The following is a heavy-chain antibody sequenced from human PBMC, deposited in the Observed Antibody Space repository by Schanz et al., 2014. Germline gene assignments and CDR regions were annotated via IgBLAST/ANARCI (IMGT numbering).Heavy chain of an antibody. V-gene: IGHV4-28*07. CDR3: ASKGLTTDAFDI. Sequence: QVQLQESGPGLVKPSDTLSLTCAVSGYSINTSDWWGWIRQPPGKGLEWIGYIYYSGSTYYNPSLKSRVTIAVDGSKTQFSLKRRSVTAVDTAVYYCASKGLTTDAFDIWGQGTMVTVSS. D-gene: IGHD2-8*01. CDR2: IYYSGST. J-gene: IGHJ3*02. CDR1: GYSINTSDW.